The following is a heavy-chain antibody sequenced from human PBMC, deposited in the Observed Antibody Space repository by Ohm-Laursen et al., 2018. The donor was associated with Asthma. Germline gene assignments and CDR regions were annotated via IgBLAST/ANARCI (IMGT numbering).Heavy chain of an antibody. V-gene: IGHV3-30*18. CDR2: ISYDGSNK. D-gene: IGHD6-6*01. J-gene: IGHJ4*02. CDR3: AKDGSSSSLDY. CDR1: GFTFSSYG. Sequence: SLRLSCTASGFTFSSYGMHWVRQAPGKGLEWVAVISYDGSNKYYADSVKSRFTISRDNSKNTLYLQMNSLRAEDTAVYYCAKDGSSSSLDYWGQGTLVTVSS.